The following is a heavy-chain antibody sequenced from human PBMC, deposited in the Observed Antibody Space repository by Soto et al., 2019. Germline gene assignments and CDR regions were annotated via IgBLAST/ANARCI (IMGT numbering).Heavy chain of an antibody. D-gene: IGHD2-15*01. CDR2: ISGSGGST. V-gene: IGHV3-23*01. CDR3: ARERGYCSGGSCYSFGMDV. J-gene: IGHJ6*02. Sequence: PVGSLRLSCAASGFTFSSYAMSWVRQAPGKGLEWVSAISGSGGSTYYADSVKGRFTISRDNSKNTLYLQMNSLRAEDTAVYYCARERGYCSGGSCYSFGMDVWGQGTTVTVSS. CDR1: GFTFSSYA.